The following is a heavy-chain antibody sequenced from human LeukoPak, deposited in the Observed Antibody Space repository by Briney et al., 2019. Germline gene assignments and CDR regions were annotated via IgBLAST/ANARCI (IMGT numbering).Heavy chain of an antibody. V-gene: IGHV3-23*01. J-gene: IGHJ4*02. CDR1: GFTFSSYA. CDR2: ISGSGGST. CDR3: AKPSYGSGSYDFDY. D-gene: IGHD3-10*01. Sequence: PGGSLRLPCAASGFTFSSYAMSWVRQAPGKGLEWVSAISGSGGSTYYADSVKGRFTISRDNSKNTLYLQMNSLRAEDTAVYYCAKPSYGSGSYDFDYWGQGTLVTVSS.